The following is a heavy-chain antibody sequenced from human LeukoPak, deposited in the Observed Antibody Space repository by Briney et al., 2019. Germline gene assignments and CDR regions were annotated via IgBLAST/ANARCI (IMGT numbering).Heavy chain of an antibody. D-gene: IGHD3-16*01. Sequence: GGSLRLSCTASGFTFSDYYMSWIRQAPGKGLEWLSYIGTSGGSVSYVDSVKGRFTISRDNAKNSVYLQIDSLRAEDTAMYYCARDRQFRLHDPWGQGILVTVSS. V-gene: IGHV3-11*01. CDR1: GFTFSDYY. CDR3: ARDRQFRLHDP. J-gene: IGHJ5*02. CDR2: IGTSGGSV.